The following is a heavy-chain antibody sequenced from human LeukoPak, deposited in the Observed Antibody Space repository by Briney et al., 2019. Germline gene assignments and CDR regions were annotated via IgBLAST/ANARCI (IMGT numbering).Heavy chain of an antibody. CDR3: ARPQYGDYGAFDI. J-gene: IGHJ3*02. V-gene: IGHV1-18*01. Sequence: ASVKVSCKASGYTFTSYAISWVRQAPGQGLEWMGWISSYTGNTNYAQTVQGRVTMTTDTSTSTAYMELRNLRSGDTAVYYCARPQYGDYGAFDIWGQGTMVTVSS. CDR2: ISSYTGNT. D-gene: IGHD4-17*01. CDR1: GYTFTSYA.